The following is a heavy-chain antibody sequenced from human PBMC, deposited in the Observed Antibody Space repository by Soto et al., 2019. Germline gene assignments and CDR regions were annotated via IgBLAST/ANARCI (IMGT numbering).Heavy chain of an antibody. CDR3: ARGIATVTTFYYYMDV. V-gene: IGHV1-2*04. Sequence: QVQLVQSGAEVKKPGASVKVSCKASGYTFTGYYMHWVRQAPGQGLEWMGWINPNSGGTNYAQKFQGWVTMTRDTSISTAYMELSRLRSDATAVYYCARGIATVTTFYYYMDVWGKGTTVTVSS. CDR2: INPNSGGT. J-gene: IGHJ6*03. D-gene: IGHD4-17*01. CDR1: GYTFTGYY.